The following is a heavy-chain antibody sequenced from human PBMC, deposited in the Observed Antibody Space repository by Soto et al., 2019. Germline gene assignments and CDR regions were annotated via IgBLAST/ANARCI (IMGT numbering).Heavy chain of an antibody. V-gene: IGHV3-7*01. CDR1: GFTFSSYS. CDR3: AREGREEDDFDY. Sequence: GGSLRLSCAASGFTFSSYSMHWVRQAPGKGLEWVANIKQDGSEKYYVDSVKGRFTISRDNAKNSLYLQMNSLRAEDTAVYYCAREGREEDDFDYWGQGTLVTVSS. J-gene: IGHJ4*02. D-gene: IGHD1-26*01. CDR2: IKQDGSEK.